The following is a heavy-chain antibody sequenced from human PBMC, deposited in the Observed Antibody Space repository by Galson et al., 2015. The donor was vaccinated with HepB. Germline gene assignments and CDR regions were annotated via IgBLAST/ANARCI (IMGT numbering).Heavy chain of an antibody. D-gene: IGHD1-1*01. CDR1: GFTFSSYS. CDR2: ISSSSSYI. CDR3: ARANEYSSRRYYYMDV. J-gene: IGHJ6*03. V-gene: IGHV3-21*01. Sequence: SLRLSCAASGFTFSSYSMNWVRQAPGKGLEWVSSISSSSSYIYYADSVKGRFTISRDNAKNSLYLQMNGLRAEDTAVYYCARANEYSSRRYYYMDVWGKGTTVTVSS.